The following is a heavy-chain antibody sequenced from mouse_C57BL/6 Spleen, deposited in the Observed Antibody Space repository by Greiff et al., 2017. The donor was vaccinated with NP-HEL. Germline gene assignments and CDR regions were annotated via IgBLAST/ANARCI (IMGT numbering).Heavy chain of an antibody. V-gene: IGHV1-81*01. Sequence: QVQLQQSGPELVKPGASVKISCKASGYTFTSYGISWVKQRTGQGLEWIGEIYPRSGNTYYNEKFKGKATLTADKSSSTAYMELRSLTSEDSAVYFCARGGAYYSKGYAMDYWGQGTSVTVSS. CDR2: IYPRSGNT. D-gene: IGHD2-5*01. J-gene: IGHJ4*01. CDR1: GYTFTSYG. CDR3: ARGGAYYSKGYAMDY.